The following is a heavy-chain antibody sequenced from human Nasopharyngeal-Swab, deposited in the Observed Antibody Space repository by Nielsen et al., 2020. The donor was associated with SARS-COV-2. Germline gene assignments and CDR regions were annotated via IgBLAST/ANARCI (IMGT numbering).Heavy chain of an antibody. J-gene: IGHJ4*02. Sequence: SETLSLTCTVSGGSISSSCYYWGWIRQPPGKGLEWIGSIYYSGSTYYNPSLKSRVTISVDTSKNQFSLKLSSVTAADTAVYYCAGVSMDFDYWGQGTLVTVSS. V-gene: IGHV4-39*01. CDR1: GGSISSSCYY. CDR2: IYYSGST. CDR3: AGVSMDFDY. D-gene: IGHD5-24*01.